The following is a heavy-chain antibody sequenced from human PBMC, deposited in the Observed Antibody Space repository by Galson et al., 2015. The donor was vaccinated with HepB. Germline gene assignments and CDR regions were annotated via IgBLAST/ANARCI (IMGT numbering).Heavy chain of an antibody. Sequence: SLRLSCAASGFTVSSNYMSWVRQAPGKGLEWVSVIYSGGSTYYADSVKGRFTISRDNSKNTLYLQMNSLRAEDTAVYYCARERGAAAGLYYYYGMDVWGQGTTVTVSS. J-gene: IGHJ6*02. CDR2: IYSGGST. CDR1: GFTVSSNY. V-gene: IGHV3-53*01. D-gene: IGHD6-13*01. CDR3: ARERGAAAGLYYYYGMDV.